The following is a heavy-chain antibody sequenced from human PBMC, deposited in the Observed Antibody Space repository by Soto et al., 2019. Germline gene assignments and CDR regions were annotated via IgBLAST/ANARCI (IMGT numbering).Heavy chain of an antibody. CDR2: ISGSGGST. Sequence: GGSLRLSCAASGFTFSSYAMSWVRQAPGKGLEWVSAISGSGGSTYYADSVKGRFTISRDNAKNTLYLQMNSLRAEDTAVYYCAREAYDFWSGYVGKDYWGQGTLVTVSS. V-gene: IGHV3-23*01. J-gene: IGHJ4*02. CDR3: AREAYDFWSGYVGKDY. D-gene: IGHD3-3*01. CDR1: GFTFSSYA.